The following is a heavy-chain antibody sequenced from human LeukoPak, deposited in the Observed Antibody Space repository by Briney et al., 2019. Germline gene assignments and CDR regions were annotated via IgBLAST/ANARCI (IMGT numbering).Heavy chain of an antibody. D-gene: IGHD6-6*01. CDR1: GGSFSGYY. Sequence: PSETLSLTCAVYGGSFSGYYWSWIRQPPGKGLEWVGEINHSGSTNYNPSLKSRVTISVDTSKNQFSLKLSSVTAADTAVYYCARGGGGRSSSPPHCDYWGQGTLVTVSS. CDR2: INHSGST. V-gene: IGHV4-34*01. J-gene: IGHJ4*02. CDR3: ARGGGGRSSSPPHCDY.